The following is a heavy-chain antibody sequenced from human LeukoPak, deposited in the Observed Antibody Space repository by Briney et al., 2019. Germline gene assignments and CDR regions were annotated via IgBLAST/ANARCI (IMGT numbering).Heavy chain of an antibody. V-gene: IGHV4-4*07. CDR2: IYTSGST. Sequence: PSETLSLACAVYGGSISSYYWSWIRQPAGKGLEWIGRIYTSGSTNYNPSLKSRVTISVDTSKNQFSLKLSSVTAADTAVYYCARDRYYGSGRFPNWFDPSGQGTLVTVSS. CDR1: GGSISSYY. D-gene: IGHD3-10*01. J-gene: IGHJ5*02. CDR3: ARDRYYGSGRFPNWFDP.